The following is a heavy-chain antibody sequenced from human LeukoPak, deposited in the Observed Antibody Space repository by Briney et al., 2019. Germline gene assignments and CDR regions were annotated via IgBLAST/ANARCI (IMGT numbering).Heavy chain of an antibody. J-gene: IGHJ3*02. Sequence: SVKVSCKASGGTFSSYAISWVRQAPGQGLEWMGGIIPIFGTANYAQKFQGRVTITTDESTSTAYMELSSLRSEDTAVYYCARDSPDQAPPNDAFDIWGQGTMVTVSS. CDR3: ARDSPDQAPPNDAFDI. CDR1: GGTFSSYA. V-gene: IGHV1-69*05. CDR2: IIPIFGTA.